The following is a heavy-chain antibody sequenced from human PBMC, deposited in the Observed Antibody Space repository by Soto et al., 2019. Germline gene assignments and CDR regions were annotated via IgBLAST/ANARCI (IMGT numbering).Heavy chain of an antibody. CDR1: GFPFSIYE. D-gene: IGHD3-3*02. CDR2: ISSSGSTI. J-gene: IGHJ4*02. CDR3: ARSPFVECS. V-gene: IGHV3-48*03. Sequence: HGGCMKISSAASGFPFSIYEMDWVRQPPGKGLEWVSYISSSGSTIYYADSVKGRFTISRDNAKNSLFLQMNSLRVEDTAVYYCARSPFVECSWAQGTLVTVSS.